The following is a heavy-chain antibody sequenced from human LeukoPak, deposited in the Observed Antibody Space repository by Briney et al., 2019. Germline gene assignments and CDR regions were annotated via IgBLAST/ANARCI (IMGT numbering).Heavy chain of an antibody. D-gene: IGHD5-12*01. J-gene: IGHJ4*02. CDR1: GFTFGSYA. Sequence: GGSLRLSCAASGFTFGSYAMSWVRQAPGKGLEWVSAISGSGGSTYYADSVKGRFTISRDNSKNTLYLQMNSLRAEDTAVYYCASDSGYDPIDYWGQGTLVTVSS. CDR2: ISGSGGST. CDR3: ASDSGYDPIDY. V-gene: IGHV3-23*01.